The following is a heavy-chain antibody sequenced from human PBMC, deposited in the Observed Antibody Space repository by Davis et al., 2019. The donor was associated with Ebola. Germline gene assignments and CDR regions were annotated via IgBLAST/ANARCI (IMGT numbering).Heavy chain of an antibody. CDR3: THSTYDSSGSYGMDV. V-gene: IGHV2-5*08. CDR2: IYWDDDK. D-gene: IGHD3-22*01. J-gene: IGHJ6*02. Sequence: TLSLTCTVSGGSIGYYYWSWIRQSPGKALEWLALIYWDDDKRYSPSLKNRLTITKDTSKNQVVLTMTNMDPVDTATYYCTHSTYDSSGSYGMDVWGQGTTVTVSS. CDR1: GGSIGYYYW.